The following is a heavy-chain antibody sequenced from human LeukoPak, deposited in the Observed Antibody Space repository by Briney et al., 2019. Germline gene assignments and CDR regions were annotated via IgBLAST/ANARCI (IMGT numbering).Heavy chain of an antibody. CDR1: ELHFSGTA. D-gene: IGHD6-19*01. CDR2: ISHDGMNA. CDR3: AKDGAQYSSGPECDP. Sequence: GGSLRLSCAASELHFSGTAKSWVRQAPGKGLEWVSAISHDGMNAYYADSVKGWFTICRDNSKKTVSLEMSSLTAADTGVYYCAKDGAQYSSGPECDPRGQGALVTVSP. V-gene: IGHV3-23*01. J-gene: IGHJ5*02.